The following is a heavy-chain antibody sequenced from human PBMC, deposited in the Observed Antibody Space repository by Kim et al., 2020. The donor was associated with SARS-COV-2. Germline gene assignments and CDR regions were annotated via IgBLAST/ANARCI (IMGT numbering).Heavy chain of an antibody. V-gene: IGHV3-30*18. Sequence: GGSLRLSCVASGFAFSSSAIHWVRQAPGKGLEWVAVISFDESNKFYAESVKGRFTISRDNSKNTVYLQMNNLSPEDTAFYYCVKRIEYHNDYFDYWGQGTLVTVSS. J-gene: IGHJ4*02. CDR2: ISFDESNK. D-gene: IGHD1-26*01. CDR3: VKRIEYHNDYFDY. CDR1: GFAFSSSA.